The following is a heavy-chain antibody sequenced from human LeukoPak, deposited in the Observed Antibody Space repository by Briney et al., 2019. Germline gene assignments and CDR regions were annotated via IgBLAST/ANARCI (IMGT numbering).Heavy chain of an antibody. V-gene: IGHV1-18*01. D-gene: IGHD3-22*01. CDR3: ARVGRRDRYDSSGYGGVGAFDI. CDR1: GYTFTNYG. J-gene: IGHJ3*02. CDR2: ISAYNGYT. Sequence: ASVKVSCKASGYTFTNYGITWVRQAPGQGLEWMGWISAYNGYTNYAQNLQGRVTITADKSTTTAFMELRSLRSEDTAVYYCARVGRRDRYDSSGYGGVGAFDIWGQGTMVTVSS.